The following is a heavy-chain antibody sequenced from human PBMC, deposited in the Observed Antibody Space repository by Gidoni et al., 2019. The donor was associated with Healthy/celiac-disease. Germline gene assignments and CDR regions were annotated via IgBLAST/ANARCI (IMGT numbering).Heavy chain of an antibody. V-gene: IGHV4-39*07. CDR3: AREESSGWLLANWFDP. J-gene: IGHJ5*02. Sequence: QLQLQESGPGLVKPSETLSLPCTVSGGSISSSRYYWGWIRQPPGKGLEWIGSIYYSGSTYYNPSLKSRVTISVDTSKNQFSLKLSSVTAADTAVYYCAREESSGWLLANWFDPWGQGTLVTVSS. CDR1: GGSISSSRYY. D-gene: IGHD6-19*01. CDR2: IYYSGST.